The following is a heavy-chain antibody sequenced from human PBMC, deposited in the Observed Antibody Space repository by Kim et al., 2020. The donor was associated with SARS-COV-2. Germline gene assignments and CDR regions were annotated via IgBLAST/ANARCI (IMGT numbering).Heavy chain of an antibody. CDR3: ATDLAQCRATGY. D-gene: IGHD6-19*01. CDR1: GCTIRNEA. CDR2: ISYDGTNK. J-gene: IGHJ4*03. V-gene: IGHV3-30-3*01. Sequence: LQISWQAAGCTIRNEAVHWVRQSPGKGPEWVSVISYDGTNKYYADSVKGRFTISRDNSKDTRYLHMNSRRMDDTALYYCATDLAQCRATGY.